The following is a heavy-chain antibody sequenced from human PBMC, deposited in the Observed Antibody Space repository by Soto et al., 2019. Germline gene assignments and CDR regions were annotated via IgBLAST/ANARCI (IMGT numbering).Heavy chain of an antibody. V-gene: IGHV3-9*01. D-gene: IGHD3-3*01. Sequence: GGSLRLSCAASGFTFDDYAMHWVRQAPGKGLEWVSGISWNSGSIGYADSVKGRFTISRANAKNSLYLQMNSLSAEDTAFYYCAKDGGFLGWLTLFDYWGQGTLVTVSS. CDR1: GFTFDDYA. CDR3: AKDGGFLGWLTLFDY. CDR2: ISWNSGSI. J-gene: IGHJ4*02.